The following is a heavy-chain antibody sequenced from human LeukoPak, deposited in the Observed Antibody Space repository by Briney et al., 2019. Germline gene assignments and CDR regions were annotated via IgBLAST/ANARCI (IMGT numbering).Heavy chain of an antibody. D-gene: IGHD6-19*01. J-gene: IGHJ4*02. CDR3: ARGLYGSGWFFDY. CDR2: IWYDGSNK. CDR1: GFTFSSYG. Sequence: PGGSLRLSCAASGFTFSSYGMHWVRQAPGKGLEWVAVIWYDGSNKYYADSVKGRFTISRDNSKNTLYLQMNSLRAEDTAVYYCARGLYGSGWFFDYWGQGTLVTVSS. V-gene: IGHV3-33*01.